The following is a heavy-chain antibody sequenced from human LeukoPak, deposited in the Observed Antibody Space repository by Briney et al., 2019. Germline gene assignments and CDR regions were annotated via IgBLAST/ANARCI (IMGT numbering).Heavy chain of an antibody. Sequence: SETLSLTCAVSGGSIRSGNYDWGWIRQPPGKGLEWIGSISYSGTTYYNPSLKSRVTISVDTSKNQFSLKLSFVTAADTAVYYCARAYCGGGSCYYGMDVWGQGTTATVSS. CDR3: ARAYCGGGSCYYGMDV. V-gene: IGHV4-39*07. D-gene: IGHD2-15*01. CDR1: GGSIRSGNYD. CDR2: ISYSGTT. J-gene: IGHJ6*02.